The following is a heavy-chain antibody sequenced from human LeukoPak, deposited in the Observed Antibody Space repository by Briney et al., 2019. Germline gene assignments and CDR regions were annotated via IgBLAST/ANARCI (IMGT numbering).Heavy chain of an antibody. D-gene: IGHD3-10*01. CDR1: GFTFSSYS. V-gene: IGHV3-21*01. J-gene: IGHJ4*02. CDR3: ARDRGGGYGSGSYYLNDY. Sequence: GGSLRLSCAASGFTFSSYSMNWVRQAPGKGLEWVSSISSSSSYIYYADSVKGRFTISRDNAKNSLYLQMNSLRAEDTAVYYCARDRGGGYGSGSYYLNDYWGQGTLVTVSS. CDR2: ISSSSSYI.